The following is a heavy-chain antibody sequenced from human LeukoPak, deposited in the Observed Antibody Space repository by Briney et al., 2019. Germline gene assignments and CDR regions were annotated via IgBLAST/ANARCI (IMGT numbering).Heavy chain of an antibody. J-gene: IGHJ4*02. CDR3: ARVSRYYGSGSQSPFDY. CDR1: GYTFTGYC. CDR2: INPNSGGT. V-gene: IGHV1-2*02. Sequence: ASVKVSCKASGYTFTGYCMHWVRQAPGQGLEWMGWINPNSGGTNYAQKLQGRVTMTTDTSTSTAYMELRSLRSDDTAVYYCARVSRYYGSGSQSPFDYWGQGTLVTVSS. D-gene: IGHD3-10*01.